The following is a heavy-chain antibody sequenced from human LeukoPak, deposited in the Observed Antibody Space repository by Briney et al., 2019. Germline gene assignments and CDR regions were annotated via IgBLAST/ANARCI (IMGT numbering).Heavy chain of an antibody. V-gene: IGHV3-53*01. CDR2: IFGGDKK. J-gene: IGHJ4*02. CDR1: GFNVGLNY. CDR3: ARGRSGSRDC. Sequence: GGSLRLSCAAAGFNVGLNYMSWVRQAPGKGLEWLSVIFGGDKKYYADSVKDRFTISRDNVKNTVDLQMTSLRVEDTAVYYCARGRSGSRDCWGQGTVVVVSS. D-gene: IGHD1-26*01.